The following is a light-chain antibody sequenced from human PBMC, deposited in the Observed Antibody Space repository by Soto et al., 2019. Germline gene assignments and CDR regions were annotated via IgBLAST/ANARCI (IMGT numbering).Light chain of an antibody. CDR2: QNT. CDR3: QVWDDNTQSEV. V-gene: IGLV3-1*01. CDR1: KLGDKY. Sequence: SYELTQPPSVSVSPGQTANITCSGDKLGDKYACWYQQKPGQSPVLLIYQNTKRPSGIPERFSGSNSGTTATLTISGTQAMDEADYYCQVWDDNTQSEVFGGGTKLTVL. J-gene: IGLJ2*01.